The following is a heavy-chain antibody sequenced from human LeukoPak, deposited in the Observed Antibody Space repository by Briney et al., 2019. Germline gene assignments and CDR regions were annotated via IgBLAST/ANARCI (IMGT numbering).Heavy chain of an antibody. Sequence: SETLSLTCAVYGGSFSGYYWSWIRQPPGKGLEWIGYIYYSGSTNYNPSLKSRVTISVDTSKNQFSLKLSSVTAADTAVYYCARDTPNGDSFDYWGQGTLVTVSS. V-gene: IGHV4-59*01. CDR1: GGSFSGYY. D-gene: IGHD4-17*01. J-gene: IGHJ4*02. CDR3: ARDTPNGDSFDY. CDR2: IYYSGST.